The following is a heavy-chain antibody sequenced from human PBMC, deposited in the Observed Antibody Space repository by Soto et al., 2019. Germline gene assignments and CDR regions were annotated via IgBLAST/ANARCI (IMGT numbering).Heavy chain of an antibody. V-gene: IGHV2-5*02. CDR1: GVSLTTGGVS. Sequence: SGPTLVNPTQTLTLTCTVSGVSLTTGGVSVGCIRQPPGKALEWLALIFWDDDKRYSPALKSRLTVTKDTSKNQVVLTLTNVDPVDTATYYCAQGTTRTSMVAYWGQGIRVTVSS. CDR3: AQGTTRTSMVAY. D-gene: IGHD5-12*01. CDR2: IFWDDDK. J-gene: IGHJ4*02.